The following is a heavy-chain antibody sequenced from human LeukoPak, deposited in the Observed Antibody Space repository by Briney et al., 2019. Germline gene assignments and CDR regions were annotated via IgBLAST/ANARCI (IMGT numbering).Heavy chain of an antibody. Sequence: GGPLRLSCAASGFTVSSNYMSWVRQAPGKGLEWVSVIYSGGSTYYADSVKGRFTISRDNSKNTLYLQMNSLRAEDTAVYYCARNYYDSSGYDYAFDYWGQGTLVTVSS. D-gene: IGHD3-22*01. CDR3: ARNYYDSSGYDYAFDY. J-gene: IGHJ4*02. CDR2: IYSGGST. CDR1: GFTVSSNY. V-gene: IGHV3-53*01.